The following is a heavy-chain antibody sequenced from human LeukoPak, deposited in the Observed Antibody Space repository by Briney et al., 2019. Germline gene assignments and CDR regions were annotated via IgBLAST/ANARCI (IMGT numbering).Heavy chain of an antibody. CDR1: GCTFSSYE. V-gene: IGHV3-21*01. Sequence: GGSLRLSCAASGCTFSSYEMNWVRKAPGKGLGLVSSITSSSSYIYYADSVKGRFTISRDNAKNSLYLQMNRLRAQDTAVYYCARDQDHLLEYFQPWGQGTLVTVSS. CDR3: ARDQDHLLEYFQP. D-gene: IGHD2-2*01. J-gene: IGHJ1*01. CDR2: ITSSSSYI.